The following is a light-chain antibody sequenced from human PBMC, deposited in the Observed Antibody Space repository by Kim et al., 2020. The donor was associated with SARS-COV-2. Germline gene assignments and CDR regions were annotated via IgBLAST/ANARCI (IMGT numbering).Light chain of an antibody. CDR3: QVADSSSDQGV. CDR2: YDS. V-gene: IGLV3-21*04. Sequence: APERPTSIISGSDDIVRNSVACYQQQQGQDPVVLIYYDSDRPSGMPPRLFGSNSGSTAALPTSRVEAGDDEAYYCQVADSSSDQGVFGGGTQLTVL. CDR1: DIVRNS. J-gene: IGLJ3*02.